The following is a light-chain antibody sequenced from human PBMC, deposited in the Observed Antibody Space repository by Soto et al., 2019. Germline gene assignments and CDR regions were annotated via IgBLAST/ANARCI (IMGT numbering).Light chain of an antibody. J-gene: IGKJ4*01. CDR1: QNIENY. Sequence: DIQMTQSPSSLSASLGDTVTISCRASQNIENYLHWYQQKAGKAPEVLLYVASVLKDGVSSRFSGSGYGTDFTLTITSLEPEDSAVYFCQQRDNWPLTFGGGTKVEIK. V-gene: IGKV1-39*01. CDR2: VAS. CDR3: QQRDNWPLT.